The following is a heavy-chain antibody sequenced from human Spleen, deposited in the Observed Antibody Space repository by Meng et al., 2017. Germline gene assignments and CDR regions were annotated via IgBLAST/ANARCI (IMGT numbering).Heavy chain of an antibody. Sequence: QVQLGQSGAKVKKPGSSVKVPCKASGGTFSSYAISWVRQAPGQGLEWMGGIIPIFGTANYAQKFQGRVTITADKSTSTAYMELSSLRSEDTAVYYCARDLDYGGNSYWGQGTLVTVSS. V-gene: IGHV1-69*06. CDR1: GGTFSSYA. J-gene: IGHJ4*02. CDR3: ARDLDYGGNSY. CDR2: IIPIFGTA. D-gene: IGHD4-23*01.